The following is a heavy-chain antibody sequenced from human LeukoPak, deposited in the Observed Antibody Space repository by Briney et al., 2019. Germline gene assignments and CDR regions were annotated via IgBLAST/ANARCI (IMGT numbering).Heavy chain of an antibody. J-gene: IGHJ6*03. CDR2: ISAYNGNT. V-gene: IGHV1-18*01. CDR1: GYTFTSYG. Sequence: GASVKVSCKASGYTFTSYGISWVRQAPGQGLEWMGWISAYNGNTNYAQKLQGRVTMTTDTSTSTAYMGLRSLRSDDTAVYYCARDGLVVPAAKNYYYYYMDVWGKGTTVTVSS. CDR3: ARDGLVVPAAKNYYYYYMDV. D-gene: IGHD2-2*01.